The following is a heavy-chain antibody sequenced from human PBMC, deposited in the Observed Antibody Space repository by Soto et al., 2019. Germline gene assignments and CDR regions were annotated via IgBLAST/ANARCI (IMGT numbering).Heavy chain of an antibody. J-gene: IGHJ6*02. V-gene: IGHV1-69*01. D-gene: IGHD3-16*01. CDR1: GGIFTNNA. CDR3: ATGGHNYCYNFYHGMDV. Sequence: QVQVVQSGAEVKKPGSSVKVSCKVSGGIFTNNAISWVRQAPGQGLEWLGGVIPLFDTAYYAQIFRGRLRISADGATTTAYMELSGLTSADTAVYFCATGGHNYCYNFYHGMDVWGQGTTVTVS. CDR2: VIPLFDTA.